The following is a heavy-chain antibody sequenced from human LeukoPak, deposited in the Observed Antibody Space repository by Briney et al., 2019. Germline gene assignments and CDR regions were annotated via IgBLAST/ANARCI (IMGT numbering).Heavy chain of an antibody. J-gene: IGHJ4*02. CDR1: GFTLSSFW. CDR2: INSDGTDT. CDR3: AGGAWGTSVHFDK. V-gene: IGHV3-74*01. Sequence: GGSLRLSCATSGFTLSSFWMHWVRQPPGKGLVWVSRINSDGTDTNYADSGKGRFTISRDNYKDTVYLQMNSLTAEDTAVYYCAGGAWGTSVHFDKWGQGALVTVSS. D-gene: IGHD3-16*01.